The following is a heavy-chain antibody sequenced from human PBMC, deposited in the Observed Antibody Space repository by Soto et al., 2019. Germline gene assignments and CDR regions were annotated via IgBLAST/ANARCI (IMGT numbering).Heavy chain of an antibody. D-gene: IGHD6-6*01. Sequence: SETLSLTCTVSGGSISSSSYYWGWIRQPPGKGLEWIGSIYYSGSTYYNPSLKSRFTISVATSKNQFSLKLSSVTAADTAVYYCARDGGRVERLVPSWYFDLWGRGTLVTVSS. V-gene: IGHV4-39*07. CDR2: IYYSGST. J-gene: IGHJ2*01. CDR3: ARDGGRVERLVPSWYFDL. CDR1: GGSISSSSYY.